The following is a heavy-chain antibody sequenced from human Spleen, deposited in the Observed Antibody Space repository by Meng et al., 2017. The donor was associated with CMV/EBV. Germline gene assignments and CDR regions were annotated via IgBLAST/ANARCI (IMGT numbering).Heavy chain of an antibody. V-gene: IGHV5-51*01. CDR1: GYNFNKNW. Sequence: KVSCKGSGYNFNKNWILWVRQMPGKGLEWRGIIYPDDSDTRYNPSFQGQVTITADKSISAAYLQWSSLKASDTAIYYWARPNTLGYSSNYGLDVWGQGTTVTVSS. D-gene: IGHD5-18*01. CDR2: IYPDDSDT. CDR3: ARPNTLGYSSNYGLDV. J-gene: IGHJ6*02.